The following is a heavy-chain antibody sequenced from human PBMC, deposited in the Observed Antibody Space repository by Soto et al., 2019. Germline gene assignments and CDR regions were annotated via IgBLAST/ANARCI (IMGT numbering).Heavy chain of an antibody. V-gene: IGHV4-39*01. CDR1: GGSISSRSYY. CDR2: IYYSGSI. D-gene: IGHD4-17*01. CDR3: ANDYGDFSSYYGMDV. J-gene: IGHJ6*02. Sequence: SETLSLTCTVSGGSISSRSYYWGWIRQPPGKGLEWIGSIYYSGSIYYNPSLKSRVTISVDTSKNQFSLKLSSVTAADTAVYFCANDYGDFSSYYGMDVWGQGTTVTVSS.